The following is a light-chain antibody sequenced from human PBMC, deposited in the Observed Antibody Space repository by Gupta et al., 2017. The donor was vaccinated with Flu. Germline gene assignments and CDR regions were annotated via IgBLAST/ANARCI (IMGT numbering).Light chain of an antibody. J-gene: IGKJ4*01. CDR1: QGISSY. CDR3: QQYYSYPLT. V-gene: IGKV1-8*01. Sequence: PSSLSESKGGRVTITCRASQGISSYLAWYQQKPGKAPKLLIYAASTLQGGVPSRFSGSGSGTDFTLTISCLQSEDFATYYCQQYYSYPLTFGGGTKVEIK. CDR2: AAS.